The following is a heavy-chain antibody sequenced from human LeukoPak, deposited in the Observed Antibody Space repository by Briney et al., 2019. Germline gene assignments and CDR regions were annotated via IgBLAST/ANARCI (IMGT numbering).Heavy chain of an antibody. Sequence: GGSLRLSCAASGFTFSSYGMSWVRQAPGKGLEWVSGISGSGGSTYYADSVKGRFTISRDNSKNTLYLRMNSLRAEDTAVYYCAKDLYDSSVGGAFDIWGQGTIVTVSS. J-gene: IGHJ3*02. D-gene: IGHD3-22*01. CDR2: ISGSGGST. V-gene: IGHV3-23*01. CDR1: GFTFSSYG. CDR3: AKDLYDSSVGGAFDI.